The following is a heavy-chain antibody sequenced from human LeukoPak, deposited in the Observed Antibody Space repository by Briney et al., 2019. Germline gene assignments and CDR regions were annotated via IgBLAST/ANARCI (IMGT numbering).Heavy chain of an antibody. V-gene: IGHV1-2*02. CDR1: GYTFTGYY. J-gene: IGHJ4*02. Sequence: ASVKVSCKASGYTFTGYYMHWVRQAPGQGLEWMGWINPNSGGTNYAQHFQGRVTMTRDTSISTAYMELSRLRSDDTAVYYCVRLAGISAAGDYWGQGTLVTVSS. CDR3: VRLAGISAAGDY. CDR2: INPNSGGT. D-gene: IGHD6-13*01.